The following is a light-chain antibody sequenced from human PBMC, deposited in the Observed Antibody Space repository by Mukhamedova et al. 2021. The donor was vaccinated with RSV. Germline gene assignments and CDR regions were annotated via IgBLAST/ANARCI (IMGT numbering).Light chain of an antibody. V-gene: IGKV1-27*01. Sequence: WYQRRVHGKVPKLLIYATSTLQSGVPSRFSGSGSGTDFTLTISSLQPEDVATYYCQKYNSAPLFGQGTKVEIK. J-gene: IGKJ1*01. CDR3: QKYNSAPL. CDR2: ATS.